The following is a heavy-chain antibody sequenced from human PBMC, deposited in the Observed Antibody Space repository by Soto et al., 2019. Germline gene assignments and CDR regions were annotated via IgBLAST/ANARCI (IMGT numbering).Heavy chain of an antibody. V-gene: IGHV3-23*01. D-gene: IGHD3-22*01. CDR2: ISGSGGST. J-gene: IGHJ3*02. Sequence: GGSLILSCAASKSIFTCYGMHWVRQAPGKGLEWVSAISGSGGSTYYADSVKGRFTISRDNSKNTLYLQMNSLRAEDTAVYYCAKDLALMIAPLGAFDIWGQGTMVTVSS. CDR3: AKDLALMIAPLGAFDI. CDR1: KSIFTCYG.